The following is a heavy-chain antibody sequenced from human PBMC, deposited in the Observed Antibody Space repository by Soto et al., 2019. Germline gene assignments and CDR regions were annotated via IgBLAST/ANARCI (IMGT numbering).Heavy chain of an antibody. Sequence: QVQLVQSGAELKKPGSSVKVSCKASGDTFSFYTINWVRQAPGLGLEWMGRVNPILSMSNYAQKFQGRATMTADKSTSTAYMELRSLRSEDTAFYYSATSYGSGYRAFDYWGQGALVTVSS. CDR1: GDTFSFYT. CDR3: ATSYGSGYRAFDY. J-gene: IGHJ4*02. V-gene: IGHV1-69*02. D-gene: IGHD3-10*01. CDR2: VNPILSMS.